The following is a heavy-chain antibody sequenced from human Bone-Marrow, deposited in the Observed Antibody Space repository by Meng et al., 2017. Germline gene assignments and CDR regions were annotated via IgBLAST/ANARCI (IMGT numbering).Heavy chain of an antibody. D-gene: IGHD3-10*01. V-gene: IGHV3-23*01. Sequence: ESLKISCAASGFSFSTYAMSWVRHAPGKGLEWVSALSGGGFTTYYADSVKGRFTISRHNSKNTLYLQMNNLRAEDTALYYCAKYSYGLGDYFDYWGQGALVTVSS. CDR2: LSGGGFTT. CDR3: AKYSYGLGDYFDY. J-gene: IGHJ4*02. CDR1: GFSFSTYA.